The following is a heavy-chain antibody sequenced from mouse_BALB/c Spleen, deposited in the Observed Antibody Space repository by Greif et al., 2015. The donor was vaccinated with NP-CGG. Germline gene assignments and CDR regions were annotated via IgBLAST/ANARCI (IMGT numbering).Heavy chain of an antibody. V-gene: IGHV3-2*02. J-gene: IGHJ2*01. CDR2: ISYSGST. CDR3: ARSRSFDY. Sequence: EVQLQESGPGLVKPSQSLSLTCTVTGYSITSDYAWNWIRQFPGNKLEWMGYISYSGSTSYNPSLKSRISITRGTSKNQFFLQLNSVTTEDTATYYCARSRSFDYWGQGTTLTVSS. CDR1: GYSITSDYA.